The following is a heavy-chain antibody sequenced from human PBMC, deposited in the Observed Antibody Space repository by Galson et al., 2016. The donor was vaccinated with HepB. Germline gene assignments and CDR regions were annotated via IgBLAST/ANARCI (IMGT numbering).Heavy chain of an antibody. CDR3: ARSGNPVSRGVVSVY. J-gene: IGHJ4*02. D-gene: IGHD3-10*01. Sequence: TLSLTCTVSGGSLNSGGYYWNWIRQHPGKGLEWIGNIYYSGTTDYNPSLKSRVTISVDTSKNQFSLNLRSVTAADTAVYYCARSGNPVSRGVVSVYWGQGTLVTVSS. CDR1: GGSLNSGGYY. CDR2: IYYSGTT. V-gene: IGHV4-31*03.